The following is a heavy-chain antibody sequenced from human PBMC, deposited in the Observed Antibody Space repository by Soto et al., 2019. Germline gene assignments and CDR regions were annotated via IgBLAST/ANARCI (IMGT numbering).Heavy chain of an antibody. CDR1: GGSISSCY. J-gene: IGHJ5*02. CDR3: ARIGHYDILTGYKPGWFDP. CDR2: IYYSGST. Sequence: SETLSLTCTVSGGSISSCYWSWIRQPPGKGLEWIGYIYYSGSTNYNPSLKSRVTISVDTSKNQFSLKLSSVTAADTAVYYCARIGHYDILTGYKPGWFDPWGQGTLVTVSS. D-gene: IGHD3-9*01. V-gene: IGHV4-59*01.